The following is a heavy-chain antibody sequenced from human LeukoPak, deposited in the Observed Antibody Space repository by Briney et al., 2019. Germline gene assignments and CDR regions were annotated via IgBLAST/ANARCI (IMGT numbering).Heavy chain of an antibody. V-gene: IGHV1-2*02. D-gene: IGHD3-22*01. CDR2: INPNSGGT. J-gene: IGHJ6*02. Sequence: ASVKVSCKTSGYTFTDYFVHWVRQAPGQGLEWMGWINPNSGGTEYAQKFLGRVTMTRGTSISTAYMELSRLRSDDTAVYFCAREYYYDSSGYSVDYYYYGMDVWGQGTTVTVSS. CDR3: AREYYYDSSGYSVDYYYYGMDV. CDR1: GYTFTDYF.